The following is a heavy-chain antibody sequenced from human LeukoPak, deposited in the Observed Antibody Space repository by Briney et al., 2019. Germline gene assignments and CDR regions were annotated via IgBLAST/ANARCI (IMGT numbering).Heavy chain of an antibody. CDR3: ARVTLDNTPPYFSYMDV. J-gene: IGHJ6*03. CDR2: IIPVFGTP. D-gene: IGHD2-15*01. Sequence: GSSVKVSCKASGGTFNSYSISWVRQAPGQALEWIGGIIPVFGTPNYAQKFQGRVTITTDESTSTVYMEVSRLRSVDTAVYYCARVTLDNTPPYFSYMDVWGKGTTVTVSS. CDR1: GGTFNSYS. V-gene: IGHV1-69*05.